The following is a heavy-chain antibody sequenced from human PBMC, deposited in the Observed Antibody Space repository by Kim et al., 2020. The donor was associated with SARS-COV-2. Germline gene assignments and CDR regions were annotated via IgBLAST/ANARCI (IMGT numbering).Heavy chain of an antibody. Sequence: ADSVRGRFTISRDNAQNSLYLQMNSLRAEDTAVYYCARVTSDYYYYYMDVWGKGTTVTVSS. J-gene: IGHJ6*03. V-gene: IGHV3-21*01. CDR3: ARVTSDYYYYYMDV. D-gene: IGHD4-17*01.